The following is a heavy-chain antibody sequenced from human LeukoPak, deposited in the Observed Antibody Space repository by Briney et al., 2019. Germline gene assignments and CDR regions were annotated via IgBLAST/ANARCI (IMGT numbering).Heavy chain of an antibody. Sequence: SETLSLTCTLSGYSITSGFYWAWIRQTPGKGLEWIGSIHHSGSTYYNPSLKSRVTISVDTSKNHFSLKLSSVTAADTAVYYCARDDGDYGYWGQGTLVTVSS. CDR3: ARDDGDYGY. V-gene: IGHV4-38-2*02. D-gene: IGHD4-17*01. CDR1: GYSITSGFY. J-gene: IGHJ4*02. CDR2: IHHSGST.